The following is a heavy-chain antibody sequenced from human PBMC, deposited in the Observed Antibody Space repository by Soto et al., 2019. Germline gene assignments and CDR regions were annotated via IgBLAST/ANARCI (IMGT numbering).Heavy chain of an antibody. CDR1: GFTISSYG. J-gene: IGHJ4*02. V-gene: IGHV3-30-3*01. CDR3: ARYYSSGWSLDY. D-gene: IGHD6-19*01. Sequence: QVQRGESGGGVVQPGRSLRLSCAASGFTISSYGMHWVRQAPGKGLEWVAVISYDGSNKYYADSVKGRFTISRDNSKNTLYLQMNSLRAEDTAVYYCARYYSSGWSLDYWGQGTLVTVSS. CDR2: ISYDGSNK.